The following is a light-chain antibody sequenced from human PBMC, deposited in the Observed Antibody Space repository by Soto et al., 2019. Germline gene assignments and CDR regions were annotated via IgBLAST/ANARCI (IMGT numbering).Light chain of an antibody. CDR2: DSS. V-gene: IGKV1-9*01. CDR3: QQLGKCPYT. CDR1: YDISSS. J-gene: IGKJ2*01. Sequence: DIQLTQSPSLLSASVEARVTISCRASYDISSSLAWYQQEPGKPPKLLIYDSSTLQTGVPSRVTGSGSGRKVTLTFSGLQFGEFATDFCQQLGKCPYTVGQGAEVE.